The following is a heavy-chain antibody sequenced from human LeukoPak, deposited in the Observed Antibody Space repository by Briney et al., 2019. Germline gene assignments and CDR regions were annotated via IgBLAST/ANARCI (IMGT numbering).Heavy chain of an antibody. D-gene: IGHD6-19*01. CDR3: AREHSSGRVGFNC. V-gene: IGHV3-21*01. J-gene: IGHJ4*02. CDR1: GFTFSSYS. CDR2: ISSSSSYI. Sequence: PGGSLRLSCAASGFTFSSYSMNWVRQAPGKGLEWVSSISSSSSYIYYADSVKGRFTISRDNAKNSLYLQMDSLRAEDTAVYYCAREHSSGRVGFNCWGQGTLVTVSS.